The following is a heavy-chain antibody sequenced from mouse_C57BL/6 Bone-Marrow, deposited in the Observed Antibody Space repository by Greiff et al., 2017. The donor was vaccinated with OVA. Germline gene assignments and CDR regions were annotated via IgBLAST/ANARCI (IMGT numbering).Heavy chain of an antibody. CDR3: ARGGYGWFAY. J-gene: IGHJ3*01. D-gene: IGHD1-1*02. Sequence: QVHVKQPGAELVKPGASVKLSCKASGYTFTSYWMQWVKQRPGQGLEWIGEIDPSDSYTNYNQKFKGKATLTVDTSSSTAYMQLSSLTSEDSAVYYCARGGYGWFAYWGQGTLVTVSA. CDR1: GYTFTSYW. V-gene: IGHV1-50*01. CDR2: IDPSDSYT.